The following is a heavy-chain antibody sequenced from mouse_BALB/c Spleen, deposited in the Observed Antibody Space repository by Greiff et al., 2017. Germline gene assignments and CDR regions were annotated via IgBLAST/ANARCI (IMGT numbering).Heavy chain of an antibody. CDR3: ARGARDYDVGFAY. V-gene: IGHV2-9*02. D-gene: IGHD2-4*01. CDR2: IWAGGST. Sequence: QVQLKESGPGLVAPSQSLSITCTVSGFSLTSYGVHWVRQPPGKGLEWLGVIWAGGSTNYNSALMSRLSISKDNSKSQVFLKMNSLQTDDTAMYYCARGARDYDVGFAYWGQGTLVTVSA. CDR1: GFSLTSYG. J-gene: IGHJ3*01.